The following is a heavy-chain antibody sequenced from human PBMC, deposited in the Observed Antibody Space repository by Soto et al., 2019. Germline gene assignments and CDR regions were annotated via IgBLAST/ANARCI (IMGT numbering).Heavy chain of an antibody. CDR2: ISGSGGST. D-gene: IGHD2-2*02. J-gene: IGHJ6*02. CDR3: AKALGYCSSTSCYTGYYYGMDV. CDR1: GFTFSSYA. Sequence: EVQLLESGGGLVQPGGSLRLSCAASGFTFSSYAMSWVRQAPGKGLEWVSAISGSGGSTYYADSVKGRFTISRDNSKNTLYLQMNSLRAEDTDVYYCAKALGYCSSTSCYTGYYYGMDVWGQGTTVTVSS. V-gene: IGHV3-23*01.